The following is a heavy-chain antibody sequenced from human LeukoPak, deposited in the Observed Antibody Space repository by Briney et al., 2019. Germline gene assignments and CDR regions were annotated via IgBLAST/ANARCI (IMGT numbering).Heavy chain of an antibody. V-gene: IGHV4-61*02. J-gene: IGHJ4*02. Sequence: SQTLSLTCTVSGGSISSGSYYWSWIRQPAGKGLEWIGRIYTSGSTNYNPSLKSRVTISVDTSKNQFSLKLSSVTAADTAVYYCARVRVHCSSTSCYKNYFDYWGQGTLVTVSS. D-gene: IGHD2-2*02. CDR3: ARVRVHCSSTSCYKNYFDY. CDR2: IYTSGST. CDR1: GGSISSGSYY.